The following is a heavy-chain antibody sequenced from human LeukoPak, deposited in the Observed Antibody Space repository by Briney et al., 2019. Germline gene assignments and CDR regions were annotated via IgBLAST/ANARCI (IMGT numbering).Heavy chain of an antibody. CDR2: IYYSGST. V-gene: IGHV4-59*01. D-gene: IGHD3-22*01. J-gene: IGHJ3*02. Sequence: SEPLSLTCTVCSGFISSYYWSWLRQPPGKGLEWIGYIYYSGSTNYNPSLKSRVTISVDTSKNQFSLKLSSVTAADTAVYYCARGKTYYDISKDAFDIWGQGTMVTVSS. CDR3: ARGKTYYDISKDAFDI. CDR1: SGFISSYY.